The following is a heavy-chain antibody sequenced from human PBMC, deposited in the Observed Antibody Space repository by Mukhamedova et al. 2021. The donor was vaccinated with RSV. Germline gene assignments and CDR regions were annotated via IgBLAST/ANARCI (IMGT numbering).Heavy chain of an antibody. J-gene: IGHJ4*02. Sequence: GKGLECVANIKHDGSEKYYLGSVTGRFTISRDNAKNSLYLQMNSLRTEDTAFYYCASGKSFDYWGQGTLVTVSS. CDR2: IKHDGSEK. D-gene: IGHD4-23*01. CDR3: ASGKSFDY. V-gene: IGHV3-7*01.